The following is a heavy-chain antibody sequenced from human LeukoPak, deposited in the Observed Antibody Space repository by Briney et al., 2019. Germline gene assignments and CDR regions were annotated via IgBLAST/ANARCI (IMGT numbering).Heavy chain of an antibody. CDR1: GFTFSSYA. Sequence: PGGSLRLSCAASGFTFSSYAMHWVRQAPGKGLEWVAVISYDGSNKYYADSVKGRFTISRDNSKNTLYLQMNSLRAEDTAVYYCAREASPLVWSGHDYWGQGTLVTVSS. CDR3: AREASPLVWSGHDY. J-gene: IGHJ4*02. V-gene: IGHV3-30-3*01. D-gene: IGHD3-3*01. CDR2: ISYDGSNK.